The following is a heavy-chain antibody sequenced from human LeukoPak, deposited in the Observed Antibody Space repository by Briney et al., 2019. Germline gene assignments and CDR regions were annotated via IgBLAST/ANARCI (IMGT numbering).Heavy chain of an antibody. CDR2: IRSTANGYAT. CDR1: GFTFSGSA. J-gene: IGHJ4*02. D-gene: IGHD3-10*01. CDR3: TGDYYGSGSYADFDY. Sequence: GGSLRLSCAASGFTFSGSALHWVRQASGKGLEWVGRIRSTANGYATAYAASVKGRFTISRDDSKNTAYLQMDSLKTEDTAVYYCTGDYYGSGSYADFDYWGQGTLVTVSS. V-gene: IGHV3-73*01.